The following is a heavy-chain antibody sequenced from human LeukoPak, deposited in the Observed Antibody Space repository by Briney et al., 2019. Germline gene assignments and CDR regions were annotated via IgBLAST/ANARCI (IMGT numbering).Heavy chain of an antibody. CDR1: GYTFTGYY. Sequence: GASVKVSCKASGYTFTGYYMHWVRQAPGHGLEWMGWINPDSGGTNYAQKFQGRVTMTRDTSINTAYMELSRLRSDDTAVYYCAREGPYCTSITCYGGKDYWGQGTLVTVSS. D-gene: IGHD2-2*01. CDR3: AREGPYCTSITCYGGKDY. CDR2: INPDSGGT. V-gene: IGHV1-2*02. J-gene: IGHJ4*02.